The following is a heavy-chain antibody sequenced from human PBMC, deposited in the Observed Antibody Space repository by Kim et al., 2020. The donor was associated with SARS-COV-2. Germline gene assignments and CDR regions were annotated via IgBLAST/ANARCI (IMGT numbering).Heavy chain of an antibody. CDR1: GGTFSSYA. CDR3: ARGGEGSSWYYFDY. J-gene: IGHJ4*02. V-gene: IGHV1-69*10. CDR2: IIPILGIA. Sequence: SVKVSCKASGGTFSSYAISWVRQAPGQGLEWMGWIIPILGIANYAQKFQGRVTITADKSTSTAYMELSSLRSEDTAVYYCARGGEGSSWYYFDYWGQGTLVTVSS. D-gene: IGHD6-13*01.